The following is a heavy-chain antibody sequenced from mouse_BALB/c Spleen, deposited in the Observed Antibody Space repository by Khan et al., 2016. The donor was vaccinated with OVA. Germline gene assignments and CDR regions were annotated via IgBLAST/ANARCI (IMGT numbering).Heavy chain of an antibody. J-gene: IGHJ4*01. V-gene: IGHV1S41*01. CDR1: GYTFTSYW. CDR3: ARENYYGRSRYAMDY. Sequence: DLVKPGASVKLSCKASGYTFTSYWINWIKQRPGQGLEWIGRIAPGRGSAYYNEMFKGKATLTVDTSSRTAYIQLSSLSSEDSAVYFGARENYYGRSRYAMDYWGQGTSVTVSS. D-gene: IGHD1-1*01. CDR2: IAPGRGSA.